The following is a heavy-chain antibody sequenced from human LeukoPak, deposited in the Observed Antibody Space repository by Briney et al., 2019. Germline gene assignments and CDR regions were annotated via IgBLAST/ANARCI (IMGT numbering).Heavy chain of an antibody. D-gene: IGHD6-13*01. CDR2: IHYSGTT. Sequence: SETLSLTCTVSGGSISKSSYYWGWIRQPPGKGLKWIGHIHYSGTTHYNPSLKSRVTISADTSKNQFSLKLSSVIAADTAMYYCARRMSSSWYFDYWGQGTLVTVSS. V-gene: IGHV4-39*01. CDR1: GGSISKSSYY. J-gene: IGHJ4*02. CDR3: ARRMSSSWYFDY.